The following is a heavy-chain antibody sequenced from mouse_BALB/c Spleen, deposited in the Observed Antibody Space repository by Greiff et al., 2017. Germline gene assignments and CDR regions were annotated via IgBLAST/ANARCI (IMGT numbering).Heavy chain of an antibody. J-gene: IGHJ1*01. Sequence: QVQLQQSGAELMKPGASVKISCKATGYTFSSYWIEWVKQRPGHGLEWIGEILPGSGSTNYNEKFKGKATFTADTSSNTAYMQLSSLTSEYSAVYYCAREAGNRYDGDGYVPSYWYFDVWGAGTTVTVSS. CDR3: AREAGNRYDGDGYVPSYWYFDV. V-gene: IGHV1-9*01. CDR2: ILPGSGST. D-gene: IGHD2-14*01. CDR1: GYTFSSYW.